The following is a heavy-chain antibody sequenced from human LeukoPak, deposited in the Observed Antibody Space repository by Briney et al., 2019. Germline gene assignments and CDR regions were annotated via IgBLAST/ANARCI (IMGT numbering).Heavy chain of an antibody. D-gene: IGHD3-22*01. CDR1: GVSISDYH. J-gene: IGHJ6*02. CDR2: FSYSGST. V-gene: IGHV4-59*01. CDR3: ARSDPYYYDSSDYYYYYGMDV. Sequence: SETLSLTCSVSGVSISDYHWIWIRQPPAKGLEWMGYFSYSGSTRYNPSLKSRVTMSVDTSKNRFSLKLNSVTAADTAVYYCARSDPYYYDSSDYYYYYGMDVWGQGTTVTVSS.